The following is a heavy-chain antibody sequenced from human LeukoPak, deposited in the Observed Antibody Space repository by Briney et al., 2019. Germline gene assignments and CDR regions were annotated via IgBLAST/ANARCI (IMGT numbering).Heavy chain of an antibody. Sequence: GGSLRLSCAASGFTFSSYGMSWVRQAPGKGLEWVSAIGGRDGSTYYADSVKGRFAISRDNSKDTLYVQMNSLRAEDTAVYYCAKGHYYGSGSLDYWGQGTLVTVSS. CDR1: GFTFSSYG. V-gene: IGHV3-23*01. CDR3: AKGHYYGSGSLDY. J-gene: IGHJ4*02. CDR2: IGGRDGST. D-gene: IGHD3-10*01.